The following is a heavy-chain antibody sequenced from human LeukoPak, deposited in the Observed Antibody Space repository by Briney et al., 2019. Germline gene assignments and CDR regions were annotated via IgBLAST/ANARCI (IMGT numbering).Heavy chain of an antibody. J-gene: IGHJ5*02. CDR2: IYHSGST. CDR1: GGSISSGSYY. CDR3: ARQKIFGVVIRAGWFDP. D-gene: IGHD3-3*01. Sequence: SQTLSLTCTVSGGSISSGSYYWSWVRQPPGKGLEWIGEIYHSGSTNYNPSLKSRVTISVDRSKNQFSLKLSSVTAADTAVYYCARQKIFGVVIRAGWFDPWGQGTLVTVSS. V-gene: IGHV4-39*01.